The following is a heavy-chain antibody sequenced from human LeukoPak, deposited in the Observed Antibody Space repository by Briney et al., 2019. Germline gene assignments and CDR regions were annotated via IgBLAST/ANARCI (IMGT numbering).Heavy chain of an antibody. D-gene: IGHD4-17*01. CDR1: GVSISSYY. Sequence: SETLSLTCTASGVSISSYYWSWIRQPPGKGLEWIGYICYSGSTNYNPSLKNRLTISVDTSNNQFSLLLSSVSAADAAAYFCAREVATTVTTFFDHWGQGTMVTVSS. CDR2: ICYSGST. CDR3: AREVATTVTTFFDH. V-gene: IGHV4-59*12. J-gene: IGHJ4*02.